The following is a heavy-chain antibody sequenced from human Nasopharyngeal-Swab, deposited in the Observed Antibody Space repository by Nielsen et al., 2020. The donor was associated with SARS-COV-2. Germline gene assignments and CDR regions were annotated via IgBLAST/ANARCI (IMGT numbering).Heavy chain of an antibody. CDR3: ARDNYYGSGTLFDY. D-gene: IGHD3-10*01. V-gene: IGHV3-21*01. CDR1: GFTFSSYS. Sequence: GESQKISCAASGFTFSSYSMNWVRQAPGKGLEWVSSISSSSSYIYYADSVKGRFTISRDNAKNSLYLQMNSLRAEDTAVYYCARDNYYGSGTLFDYWGQGTLVTVSS. J-gene: IGHJ4*02. CDR2: ISSSSSYI.